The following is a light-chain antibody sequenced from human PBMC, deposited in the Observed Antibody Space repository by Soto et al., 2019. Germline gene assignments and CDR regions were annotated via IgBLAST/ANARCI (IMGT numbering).Light chain of an antibody. J-gene: IGKJ1*01. Sequence: EIVLTQSPGTLSLSPGESATLSCRASQSVSSNSLAWYRRNPGQPPSLLIYGTSTRATDIPLRFSGSGSGTDFTLIITRLEPEDFAVYFCQQYGDSPPTFGQGTKVEVK. CDR1: QSVSSNS. V-gene: IGKV3-20*01. CDR2: GTS. CDR3: QQYGDSPPT.